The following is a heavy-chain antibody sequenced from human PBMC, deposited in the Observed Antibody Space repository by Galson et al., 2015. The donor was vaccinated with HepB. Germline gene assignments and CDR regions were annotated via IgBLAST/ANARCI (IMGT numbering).Heavy chain of an antibody. J-gene: IGHJ6*02. V-gene: IGHV4-4*07. CDR3: ARQRIAAASTYYYYYGMDV. Sequence: ETLSLTCTVSGGSISSFYWTWIRQPAGTGLEWIGLFYTTGNTRYNPSLKSRVTMSVDTSKNQFSLKLYSVTAADTAVYYCARQRIAAASTYYYYYGMDVWGQGTTVTVSS. CDR1: GGSISSFY. CDR2: FYTTGNT. D-gene: IGHD6-13*01.